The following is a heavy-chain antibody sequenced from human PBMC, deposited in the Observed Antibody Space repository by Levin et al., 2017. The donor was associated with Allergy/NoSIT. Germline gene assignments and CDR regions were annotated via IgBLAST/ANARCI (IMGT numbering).Heavy chain of an antibody. CDR1: GFTFSEYW. V-gene: IGHV3-74*01. J-gene: IGHJ6*02. CDR2: ISSDGSKT. Sequence: SCAVSGFTFSEYWMRWIRRAPGKGLMWVSWISSDGSKTNYADSVKGRFTISRDNAKNTLHLQMDSLRPEDTAVYYCARSGPPDVWGQGTTVIVSS. CDR3: ARSGPPDV.